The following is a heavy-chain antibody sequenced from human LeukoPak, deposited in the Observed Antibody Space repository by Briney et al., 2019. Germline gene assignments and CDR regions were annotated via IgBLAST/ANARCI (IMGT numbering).Heavy chain of an antibody. J-gene: IGHJ4*02. V-gene: IGHV3-74*01. D-gene: IGHD1-20*01. CDR2: IKTDGSST. CDR1: GFIFSNFW. CDR3: VNGITATSG. Sequence: QTGGSVRLSCVGSGFIFSNFWMHWVRQAPGKGLMWVSAIKTDGSSTSYVDSVKGRFTISRDNAKNTLYLQMNSLRAEDTAIYYCVNGITATSGWGQGILVTVSS.